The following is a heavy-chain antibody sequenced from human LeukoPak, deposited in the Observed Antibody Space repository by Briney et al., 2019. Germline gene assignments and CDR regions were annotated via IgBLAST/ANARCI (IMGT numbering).Heavy chain of an antibody. J-gene: IGHJ5*02. CDR2: IYYSGST. CDR3: ARWGWELNKAWFDP. V-gene: IGHV4-59*01. Sequence: SETLSLTCTVSGGSISNYYWSWIRQPPGKGLEWIGYIYYSGSTNYNPSLKSRVTISVDTSKNQFSLKLSSVTAADTAVYYCARWGWELNKAWFDPWGQGTLVTVSS. D-gene: IGHD1-26*01. CDR1: GGSISNYY.